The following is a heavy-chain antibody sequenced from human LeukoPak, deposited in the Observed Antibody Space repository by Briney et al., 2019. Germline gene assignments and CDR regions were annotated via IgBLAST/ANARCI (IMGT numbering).Heavy chain of an antibody. Sequence: SQTLSLTCAISGDSVSSNSAAWNRIRQSPSRGLEWLGRTYYRSKWYNDYAVSVKSRITINPDTSKNQFSLQLNSVTPEDTAVYYCARDPSYDILTEYGMDVWGQGTTVTVSS. D-gene: IGHD3-9*01. V-gene: IGHV6-1*01. CDR2: TYYRSKWYN. J-gene: IGHJ6*02. CDR3: ARDPSYDILTEYGMDV. CDR1: GDSVSSNSAA.